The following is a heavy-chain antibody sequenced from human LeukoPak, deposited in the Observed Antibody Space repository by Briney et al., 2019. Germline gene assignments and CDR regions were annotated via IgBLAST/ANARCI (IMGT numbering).Heavy chain of an antibody. Sequence: SETLSLTCTVSGGSISSYYWSWIRQPPGKGLEWIGYIYYSGSTNYNPSLKSRVTISVDTSKNQFSLKLSSVTAADTAVYYSARASSSLGNWFDPWGQGILVTVSS. CDR2: IYYSGST. J-gene: IGHJ5*02. D-gene: IGHD6-13*01. CDR1: GGSISSYY. V-gene: IGHV4-59*01. CDR3: ARASSSLGNWFDP.